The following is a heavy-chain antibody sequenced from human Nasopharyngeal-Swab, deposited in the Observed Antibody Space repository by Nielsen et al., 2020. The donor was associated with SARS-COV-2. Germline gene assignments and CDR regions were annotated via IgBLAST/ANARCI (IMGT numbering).Heavy chain of an antibody. CDR2: ISWNSGSI. Sequence: SLKISCAASGFTFDDYAMHWVRQAPGKGLEWVSGISWNSGSIGYADSVKGRFTISRDNAKNSLYLQMNSLRAEDTALYYCAKDMSPNTYYYYMDVWGKGTTVTVS. V-gene: IGHV3-9*01. CDR3: AKDMSPNTYYYYMDV. CDR1: GFTFDDYA. J-gene: IGHJ6*03.